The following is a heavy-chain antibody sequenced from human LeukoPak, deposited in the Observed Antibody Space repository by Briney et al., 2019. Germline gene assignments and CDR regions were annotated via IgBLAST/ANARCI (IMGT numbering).Heavy chain of an antibody. CDR2: INPNSGGT. V-gene: IGHV1-2*06. J-gene: IGHJ2*01. CDR1: GYTFSGYY. CDR3: ARGSSPYNWYFDL. Sequence: ASVKVSCKASGYTFSGYYMHWVRQAPGQGLEWMGRINPNSGGTNYAQKFQGRVTMTRDTSISTAYMELSRLRSDDTAVCYCARGSSPYNWYFDLWGRGTLVTVSS. D-gene: IGHD4-11*01.